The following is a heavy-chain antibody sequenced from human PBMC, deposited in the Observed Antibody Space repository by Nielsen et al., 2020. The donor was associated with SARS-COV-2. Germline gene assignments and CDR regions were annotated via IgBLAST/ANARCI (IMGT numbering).Heavy chain of an antibody. V-gene: IGHV3-33*01. D-gene: IGHD3-9*01. CDR3: ARGYYDILYAFDI. Sequence: GGSLRLSCAASGFTFSSYGMHWVRQAPGKGLEWVAVIWYDGSNKYYADSVKGRFTISRDISKNTLYLQMNSLRAEDTAVYYCARGYYDILYAFDIWGQGTMVTVSS. CDR2: IWYDGSNK. J-gene: IGHJ3*02. CDR1: GFTFSSYG.